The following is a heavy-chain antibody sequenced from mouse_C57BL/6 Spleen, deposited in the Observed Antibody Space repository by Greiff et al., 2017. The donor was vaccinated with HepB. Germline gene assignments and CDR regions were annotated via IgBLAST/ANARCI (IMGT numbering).Heavy chain of an antibody. CDR2: IWTGGGT. Sequence: VQLQESGPGLVAPSQSLSITCTVSGFSLTSYAISWVRQPPGKGLEWLGVIWTGGGTNYNSALKSRLSISKDNSKSQVFLKMNSLQTDDTARYYCARNAYYYGSSWYYFDYWGQGTTLTVSS. CDR1: GFSLTSYA. CDR3: ARNAYYYGSSWYYFDY. V-gene: IGHV2-9-1*01. J-gene: IGHJ2*01. D-gene: IGHD1-1*01.